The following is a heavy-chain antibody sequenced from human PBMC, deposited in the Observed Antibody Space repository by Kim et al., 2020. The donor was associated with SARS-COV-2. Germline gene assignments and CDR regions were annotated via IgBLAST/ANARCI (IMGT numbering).Heavy chain of an antibody. V-gene: IGHV4-59*01. D-gene: IGHD4-17*01. Sequence: SETLSLTCTVSGGSISSYYWSWIRQPPGKGLEWIGYIYYSGSTNYNPSLKSRVTISVDTSKNQFSLKLSSVTAADTAVYYCARVHGDFPPLFDYWGQGTL. CDR3: ARVHGDFPPLFDY. CDR2: IYYSGST. J-gene: IGHJ4*02. CDR1: GGSISSYY.